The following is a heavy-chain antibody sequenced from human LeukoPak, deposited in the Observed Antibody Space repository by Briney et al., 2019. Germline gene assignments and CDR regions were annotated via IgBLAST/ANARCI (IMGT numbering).Heavy chain of an antibody. CDR2: IRSKANSYAT. D-gene: IGHD3-10*01. Sequence: GGSLRLSCAASGFTFSGSAMHWVRQASGKGLEWVGRIRSKANSYATAYAASVKGRFTIFRDDSKNTAYLQMNSLKTEDTAVYYCTSSTYYYGSGSYYLFDYWGQGTLVTVSS. CDR1: GFTFSGSA. J-gene: IGHJ4*02. CDR3: TSSTYYYGSGSYYLFDY. V-gene: IGHV3-73*01.